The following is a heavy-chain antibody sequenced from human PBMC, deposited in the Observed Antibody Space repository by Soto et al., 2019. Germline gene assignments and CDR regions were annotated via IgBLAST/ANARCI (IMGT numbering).Heavy chain of an antibody. V-gene: IGHV1-69*01. CDR1: GGTFSSYA. CDR2: IIPIFGTA. Sequence: QVQLVQSGAEVKKPGSSVKVSCKASGGTFSSYAISWVRQAPGQGLEWMGGIIPIFGTANYAQKVQGRVTITADESTSTAYMELSSLRSEDTAVYYCASPTPERVRVVVADTDDYDAFDIWGQGTMVTVSS. CDR3: ASPTPERVRVVVADTDDYDAFDI. J-gene: IGHJ3*02. D-gene: IGHD2-15*01.